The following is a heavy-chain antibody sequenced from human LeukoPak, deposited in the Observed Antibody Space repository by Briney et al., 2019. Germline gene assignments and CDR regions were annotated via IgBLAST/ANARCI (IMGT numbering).Heavy chain of an antibody. J-gene: IGHJ4*02. CDR2: FDPEDGET. D-gene: IGHD1-1*01. CDR3: TTDLDY. Sequence: GASVNVSCKASGHTLNELSIHWVRQARGKGREWMGGFDPEDGETIYAQKFRGRLTMTEDTSTDRAYMELSSLRSDDTAVYYCTTDLDYWGQGSLVTVCS. CDR1: GHTLNELS. V-gene: IGHV1-24*01.